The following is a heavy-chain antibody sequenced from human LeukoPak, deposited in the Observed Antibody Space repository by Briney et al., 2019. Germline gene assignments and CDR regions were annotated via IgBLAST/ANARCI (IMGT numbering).Heavy chain of an antibody. D-gene: IGHD2-8*01. V-gene: IGHV3-64*01. Sequence: GGSLRLACAAAGFTFSSYAIHSVRHAAGKGMEYVSAISINGRSTYYANSVKGRFTISRDNSKNTLYIQMGSLRAEDMAVYYCAREGDCTNGVCPNWGQGTLVTVSS. CDR1: GFTFSSYA. CDR2: ISINGRST. J-gene: IGHJ4*02. CDR3: AREGDCTNGVCPN.